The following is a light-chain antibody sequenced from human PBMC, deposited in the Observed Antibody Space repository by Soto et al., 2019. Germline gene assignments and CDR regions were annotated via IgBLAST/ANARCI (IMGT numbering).Light chain of an antibody. CDR3: QHVYSYFPS. CDR2: GAS. Sequence: DIEMTQSPSSLSASVGDSLTITCRASQSISHFLNWYQQKPGKAPRVLIYGASTLKGGVPSRFSGSGSGTEFTLTISSLQPEDFATYYCQHVYSYFPSFGGETRVEIK. J-gene: IGKJ2*03. CDR1: QSISHF. V-gene: IGKV1-39*01.